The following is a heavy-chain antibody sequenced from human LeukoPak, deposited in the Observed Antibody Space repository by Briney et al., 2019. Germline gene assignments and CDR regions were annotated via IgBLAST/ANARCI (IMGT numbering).Heavy chain of an antibody. J-gene: IGHJ4*02. D-gene: IGHD3-3*01. CDR1: GGSFSGYY. CDR2: INHSGST. CDR3: ARGVLRFLEWLFPAA. Sequence: PSETLSLTCAVYGGSFSGYYWSWIRQPPGKGLEWIGEINHSGSTNYNPSLKSRVTISVDTSKNQFSLKLSSVTAADTAVYYCARGVLRFLEWLFPAAWGQGTLVTVSS. V-gene: IGHV4-34*01.